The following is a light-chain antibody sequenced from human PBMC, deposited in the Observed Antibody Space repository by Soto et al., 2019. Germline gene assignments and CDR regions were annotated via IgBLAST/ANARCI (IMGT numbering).Light chain of an antibody. CDR2: KAS. CDR3: QQYDNLPPLT. CDR1: QTISSW. V-gene: IGKV1-5*03. Sequence: DIQMTQSPSTLSGSVGDRVTITCRASQTISSWLAWYQQKPGKAPKLLIYKASTLKSGVPSRFSGSGSGTEFTFTISSLQPEDIATYYCQQYDNLPPLTFGGGTKVDIK. J-gene: IGKJ4*01.